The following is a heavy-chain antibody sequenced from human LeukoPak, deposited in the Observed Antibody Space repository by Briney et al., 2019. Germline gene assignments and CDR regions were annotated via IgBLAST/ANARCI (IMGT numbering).Heavy chain of an antibody. J-gene: IGHJ6*03. CDR3: ARDLAVLGVVLPSYMDV. CDR2: ISTYSGNT. Sequence: GASVTVSYLDSGYAFISHGITWVRQAPGQGLEWMGWISTYSGNTHYAQKFQGRVTLSKDTSTTTADLDLRSLGSDDTAVYYCARDLAVLGVVLPSYMDVWGKRTSVTLSS. D-gene: IGHD3-3*01. CDR1: GYAFISHG. V-gene: IGHV1-18*01.